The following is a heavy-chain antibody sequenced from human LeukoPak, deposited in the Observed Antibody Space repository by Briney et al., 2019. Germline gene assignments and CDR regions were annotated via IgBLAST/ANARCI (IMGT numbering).Heavy chain of an antibody. CDR3: ARVPYSRGWEGGYNSFDT. V-gene: IGHV3-48*03. J-gene: IGHJ5*02. D-gene: IGHD6-19*01. Sequence: PAAVQRLSCAASGFTFSSYEMNWVRQAAGKGLEWVSYITSIGSTIYYADSVKSLFTISDDTAKTSLYLQTNILRADETAFYYSARVPYSRGWEGGYNSFDTWGQGTLVTVSS. CDR1: GFTFSSYE. CDR2: ITSIGSTI.